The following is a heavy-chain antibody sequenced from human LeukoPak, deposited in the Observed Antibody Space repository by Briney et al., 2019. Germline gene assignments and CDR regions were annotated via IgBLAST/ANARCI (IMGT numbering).Heavy chain of an antibody. CDR3: AQGFSSGWYPY. J-gene: IGHJ4*02. Sequence: GGSLRLSCAVSGFSVSSFGMSWVRQAPGKGLEWISAISLNGETTWYADSVKGRLTISRDNSKNTLYLQLTSLRAEDTAVYYCAQGFSSGWYPYWGQGSLVSVSS. D-gene: IGHD6-19*01. CDR1: GFSVSSFG. V-gene: IGHV3-23*01. CDR2: ISLNGETT.